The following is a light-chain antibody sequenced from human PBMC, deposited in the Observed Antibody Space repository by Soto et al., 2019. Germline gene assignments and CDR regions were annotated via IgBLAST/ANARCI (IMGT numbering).Light chain of an antibody. CDR2: GAS. J-gene: IGKJ5*01. V-gene: IGKV3-20*01. CDR3: QQYGSSPPIT. Sequence: EIVLTQSPGTLSLSPGERATLSCRASHSVSSSYLAWYQQKPGQAPRLLIYGASSRATGIPDRFSGSGSGTDFTLTISRLETEDFAVYYCQQYGSSPPITFDQGTRLEIK. CDR1: HSVSSSY.